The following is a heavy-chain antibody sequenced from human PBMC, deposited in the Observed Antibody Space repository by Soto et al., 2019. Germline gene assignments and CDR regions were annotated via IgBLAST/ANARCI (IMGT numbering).Heavy chain of an antibody. Sequence: ASVKVSCKASGHTFTSYGISWVRQAPGQGLEWMGWISAYNGNTNYAQMLQGRVTMTTDTSTSTAYMELRSLRSDDTAVYYCARDIDIVVVVAAHSFDYWGQGTLVTVSS. CDR3: ARDIDIVVVVAAHSFDY. J-gene: IGHJ4*02. CDR2: ISAYNGNT. D-gene: IGHD2-15*01. V-gene: IGHV1-18*04. CDR1: GHTFTSYG.